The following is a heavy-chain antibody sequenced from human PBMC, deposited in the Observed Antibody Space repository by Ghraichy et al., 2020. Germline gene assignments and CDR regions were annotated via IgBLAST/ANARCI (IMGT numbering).Heavy chain of an antibody. CDR2: IYYSGST. V-gene: IGHV4-39*01. J-gene: IGHJ4*02. D-gene: IGHD4-17*01. CDR3: ARVDGVTTSNFDY. CDR1: GGSISSSSYY. Sequence: SETLSLTCTVSGGSISSSSYYWGWIRQPPGKGLEWIGSIYYSGSTYYNPSLKSRVTISVDTSKNQFSLKLSSVTAADTAVYYCARVDGVTTSNFDYWGQGTLVTVS.